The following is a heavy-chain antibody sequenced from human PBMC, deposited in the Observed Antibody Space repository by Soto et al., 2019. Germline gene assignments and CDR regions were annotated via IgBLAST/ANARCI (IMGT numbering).Heavy chain of an antibody. CDR2: IIPIFGTA. CDR1: GGTFSSYA. D-gene: IGHD3-22*01. CDR3: ASLLYYYDSSGPPKNYYGMDV. J-gene: IGHJ6*02. Sequence: SVKVSCKASGGTFSSYAISWVRQAPGQGLEWMGGIIPIFGTANYAQKFQGRVTITADESTSTAYMELSSLRSEDTAVYYCASLLYYYDSSGPPKNYYGMDVWG. V-gene: IGHV1-69*13.